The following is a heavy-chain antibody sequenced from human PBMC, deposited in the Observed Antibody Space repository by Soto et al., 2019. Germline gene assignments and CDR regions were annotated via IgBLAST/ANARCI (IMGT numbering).Heavy chain of an antibody. CDR1: GGSISRYS. J-gene: IGHJ5*02. CDR2: IYYSGST. D-gene: IGHD5-12*01. Sequence: SETLSLTCTVSGGSISRYSWSWIRQPPGKGLECIGCIYYSGSTDYNPSLRGRVTISVDTSKNQFSLNLSSVTAADTAMYYCARAGVATIYPGNNWFDPWGQGTLVTVSS. V-gene: IGHV4-59*08. CDR3: ARAGVATIYPGNNWFDP.